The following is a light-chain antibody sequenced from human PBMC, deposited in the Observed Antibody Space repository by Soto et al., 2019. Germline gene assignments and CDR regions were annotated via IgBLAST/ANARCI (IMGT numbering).Light chain of an antibody. Sequence: EIVMTQSPATLSVSPGERATLSCRASQSVSGNLAWYQQKPGQAPRLLIYGASTRATGIPARFSGSGSGTEFTLTISSLQSEDFAVYSCQQYNNWLITFGQGTRLEIK. CDR1: QSVSGN. J-gene: IGKJ5*01. CDR2: GAS. CDR3: QQYNNWLIT. V-gene: IGKV3-15*01.